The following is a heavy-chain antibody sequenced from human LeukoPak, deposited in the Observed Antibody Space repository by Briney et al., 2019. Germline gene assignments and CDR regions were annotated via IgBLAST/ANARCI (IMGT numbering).Heavy chain of an antibody. V-gene: IGHV4-4*07. CDR3: ARGGCDPLDL. CDR1: GGSISSSY. Sequence: PSGTLSLTCTVSGGSISSSYWSWFRQPAGKGLDWIGGIYFSESTYNNLSLQSRVTLSLDTCKYRFSLIITSVPPASTAVDYFARGGCDPLDLWGQGILVTVSS. J-gene: IGHJ5*02. CDR2: IYFSEST. D-gene: IGHD3-16*01.